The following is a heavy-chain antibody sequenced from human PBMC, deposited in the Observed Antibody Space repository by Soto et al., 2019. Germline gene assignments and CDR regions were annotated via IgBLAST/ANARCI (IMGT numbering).Heavy chain of an antibody. V-gene: IGHV3-33*01. D-gene: IGHD6-19*01. CDR1: GFTFSSYG. CDR3: ARVLGSSGLIDY. CDR2: IWYDGSNK. Sequence: QVQLVESGGGVVQPGRSLGLSCAASGFTFSSYGMHWVRQAPGKGLEWVAVIWYDGSNKYYADSVKGRFTISRDNSKNTLYLQMNSLSAEDTAVYYCARVLGSSGLIDYWGQGTLVTVSS. J-gene: IGHJ4*02.